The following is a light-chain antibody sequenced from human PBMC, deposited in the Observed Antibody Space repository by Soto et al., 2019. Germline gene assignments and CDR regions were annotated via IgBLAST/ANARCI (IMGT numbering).Light chain of an antibody. Sequence: DIQMTQSPSSLSASVGDRVTITCRASQSISDSLNWYQQKPGKAPKLLIYGASSLQSGVPSRFSGSGSGTDFTLTISSLQPEDFGTYYCQQSFSTPRTFGQGTKVDIK. V-gene: IGKV1-39*01. CDR2: GAS. CDR1: QSISDS. J-gene: IGKJ1*01. CDR3: QQSFSTPRT.